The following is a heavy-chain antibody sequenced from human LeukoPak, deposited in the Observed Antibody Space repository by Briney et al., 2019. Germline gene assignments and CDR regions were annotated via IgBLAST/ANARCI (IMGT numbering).Heavy chain of an antibody. CDR3: AHFRGGAFDF. CDR2: IYYSGST. J-gene: IGHJ3*01. CDR1: GGSFSDYY. V-gene: IGHV4-39*01. Sequence: SETLSLTCAVYGGSFSDYYWGWIRQPPGKGLEWIGSIYYSGSTYCNPSLKSRVTISVDTSKDQFALKLSSVTAADTAVYYCAHFRGGAFDFWGQGTMVTVSA. D-gene: IGHD3-16*01.